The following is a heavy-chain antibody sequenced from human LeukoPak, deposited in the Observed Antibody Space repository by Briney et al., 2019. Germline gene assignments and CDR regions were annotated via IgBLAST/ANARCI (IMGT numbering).Heavy chain of an antibody. J-gene: IGHJ6*02. D-gene: IGHD3-9*01. CDR3: ARDHWLFSSKTWYYYGMDV. V-gene: IGHV4-59*01. CDR2: IDPSGSA. Sequence: SETLSLTCVVSGGSISPYYWSWIRQPPGKGLEWIGYIDPSGSASYNPSLKSRVTIFVDASKNLFSLILTSVSASDTAIYYCARDHWLFSSKTWYYYGMDVWGQGTTVTVSS. CDR1: GGSISPYY.